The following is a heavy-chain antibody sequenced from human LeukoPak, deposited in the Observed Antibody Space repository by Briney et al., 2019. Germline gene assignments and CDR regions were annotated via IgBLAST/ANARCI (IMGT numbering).Heavy chain of an antibody. CDR1: GGSISSSSYY. CDR3: ARYDIVVVVAHDY. Sequence: SETLSLTCTVSGGSISSSSYYGGWIRQPPGKGLEWIGSIYSGSTNYNPSLKSRVTISVDTSKNQFSLKLSSVTAADTAVYYCARYDIVVVVAHDYWGQGTLVTVSS. V-gene: IGHV4-39*07. CDR2: IYSGST. J-gene: IGHJ4*02. D-gene: IGHD2-15*01.